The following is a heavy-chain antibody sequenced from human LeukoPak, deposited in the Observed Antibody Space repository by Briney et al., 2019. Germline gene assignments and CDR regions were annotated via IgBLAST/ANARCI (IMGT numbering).Heavy chain of an antibody. D-gene: IGHD6-13*01. CDR3: ARDVASSSWSDY. Sequence: GGSLRLSCAASGFTFNSYWMSWVRQAPGKGLEWVANIKKDGSEKYYVDSVKGRFTISRDSAKSSLYLQMNSLRAEDTAVYYCARDVASSSWSDYWGQGTLVTVSS. J-gene: IGHJ4*02. CDR1: GFTFNSYW. V-gene: IGHV3-7*01. CDR2: IKKDGSEK.